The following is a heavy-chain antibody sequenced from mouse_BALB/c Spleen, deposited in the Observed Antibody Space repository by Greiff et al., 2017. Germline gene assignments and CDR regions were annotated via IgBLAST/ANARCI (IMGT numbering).Heavy chain of an antibody. CDR1: GFTFSSYA. D-gene: IGHD2-4*01. CDR2: ISSGGST. J-gene: IGHJ4*01. CDR3: ARSTMITTENYYAMDY. Sequence: EVQLQESGGGLVKPGGSLKLSCAASGFTFSSYAMSWVRQTPEKRLEWVASISSGGSTYYPDSVKGRFTISRDNARNILYLQMSSLRSEDTAMYYCARSTMITTENYYAMDYWGQGTSVTVSS. V-gene: IGHV5-6-5*01.